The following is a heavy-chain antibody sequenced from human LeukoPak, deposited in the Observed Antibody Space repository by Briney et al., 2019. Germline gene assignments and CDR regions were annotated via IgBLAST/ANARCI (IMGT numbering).Heavy chain of an antibody. V-gene: IGHV3-23*01. CDR2: ISGGGDST. CDR1: GFTFSSYA. J-gene: IGHJ3*02. D-gene: IGHD4-23*01. Sequence: PGGSLRLSCVASGFTFSSYAMSWVRQAPGKGLEWVSAISGGGDSTYYADSVKGRFTISRDNSRDTLYLQMNSLRAEDTAVYYCAKDTYYGGNSGNLDMWGQGTMVTVSS. CDR3: AKDTYYGGNSGNLDM.